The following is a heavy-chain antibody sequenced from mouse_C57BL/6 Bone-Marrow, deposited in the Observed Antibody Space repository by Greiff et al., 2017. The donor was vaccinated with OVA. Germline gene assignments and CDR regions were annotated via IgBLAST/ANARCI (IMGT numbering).Heavy chain of an antibody. CDR1: GFTFSDYY. J-gene: IGHJ4*01. CDR3: ARVTMVTTCAMDY. D-gene: IGHD2-2*01. Sequence: EVQLVESGGGLVQPGGSLKLSCAASGFTFSDYYMYWVRQTPEKRLEWVAYISNGGGSTYYPDTVKGRFTISRDNAKNTLYLQMSRLKSEDTAMYYCARVTMVTTCAMDYWGQGTSVTVSS. CDR2: ISNGGGST. V-gene: IGHV5-12*01.